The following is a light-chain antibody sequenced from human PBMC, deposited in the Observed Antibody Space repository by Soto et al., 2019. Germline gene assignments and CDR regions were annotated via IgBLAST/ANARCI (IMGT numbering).Light chain of an antibody. CDR3: SSYAGNNVV. CDR1: SSDVGGYNY. V-gene: IGLV2-8*01. J-gene: IGLJ2*01. CDR2: EVS. Sequence: QSVLTQPPSASGSPGQSVTISCTGTSSDVGGYNYVSWYQQHPGKAPKLMIYEVSKRPSGVPDRLSGSKSGNTASLTVSGLQAEDEADYYCSSYAGNNVVFGGGTKLTVL.